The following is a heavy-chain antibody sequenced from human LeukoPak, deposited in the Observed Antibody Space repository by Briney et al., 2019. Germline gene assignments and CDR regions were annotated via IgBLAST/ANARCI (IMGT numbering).Heavy chain of an antibody. Sequence: PSETLSLTCTVSGGSISSYYWSWIRQPPGKGLEWIGYIYYGGSTNYNPSLKSRVTISVDTSKNQFSLKLSSVSAADTAVYYCARLIAYYYDSSGYLGENDAFDIWGQGTMVTVSS. V-gene: IGHV4-59*01. CDR3: ARLIAYYYDSSGYLGENDAFDI. D-gene: IGHD3-22*01. CDR1: GGSISSYY. J-gene: IGHJ3*02. CDR2: IYYGGST.